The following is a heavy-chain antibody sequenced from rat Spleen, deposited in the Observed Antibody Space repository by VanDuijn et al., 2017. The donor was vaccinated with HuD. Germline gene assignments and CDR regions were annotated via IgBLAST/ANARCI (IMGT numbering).Heavy chain of an antibody. CDR2: ITNTGGST. Sequence: EVQLMESGGGLVQPGRSLKLSCVASGFTFNNYWMTWIRQAPGKGLEWVASITNTGGSTYYPDSVKGRFTISRDNVESTLYLHWNSLRSEDTATYYCTSRLPYWGQGTLVTVSS. V-gene: IGHV5-31*01. CDR1: GFTFNNYW. CDR3: TSRLPY. J-gene: IGHJ3*01.